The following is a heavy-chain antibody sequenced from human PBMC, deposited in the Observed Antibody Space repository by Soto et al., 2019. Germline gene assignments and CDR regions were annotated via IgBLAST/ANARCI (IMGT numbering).Heavy chain of an antibody. CDR2: VYYSGIA. V-gene: IGHV4-31*02. Sequence: QHPGKGLEWIGYVYYSGIAYYNPSLKSRVSISVDTSKNQFSLKLSSVTAADTALYYCARDGLRPRAKCSDSSGQGIRVSVPS. CDR3: ARDGLRPRAKCSDS. J-gene: IGHJ5*01. D-gene: IGHD5-12*01.